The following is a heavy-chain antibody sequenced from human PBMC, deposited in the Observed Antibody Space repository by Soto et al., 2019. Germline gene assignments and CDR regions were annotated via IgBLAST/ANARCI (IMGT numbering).Heavy chain of an antibody. CDR1: GYTFSGYY. D-gene: IGHD1-26*01. CDR2: INPNNGGT. J-gene: IGHJ4*02. Sequence: QVQLVQSGAEVKKSGASVMVSCKASGYTFSGYYIHWVRQAPGQGPERMGWINPNNGGTDYVQKFQGRVTMTRNTSISTVYMELSRLRSDDTAVYYCARDLPIVGTTTWDYWGQGTLVTVSS. CDR3: ARDLPIVGTTTWDY. V-gene: IGHV1-2*02.